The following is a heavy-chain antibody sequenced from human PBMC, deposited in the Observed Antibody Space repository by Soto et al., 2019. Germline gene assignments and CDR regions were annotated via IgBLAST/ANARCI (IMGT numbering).Heavy chain of an antibody. CDR1: GFTFSSYA. CDR3: AKGPSPFPSYIAAHLVGVGWYYYGMDV. D-gene: IGHD6-6*01. Sequence: PGGSLRLSCAASGFTFSSYAMSWARQAPGKGLEWVSAISGSGGSTYYADSVKGRFTISRDNSKNTLYLQMNSLRAEDTAVYYCAKGPSPFPSYIAAHLVGVGWYYYGMDVWGQGTTVTVSS. CDR2: ISGSGGST. V-gene: IGHV3-23*01. J-gene: IGHJ6*02.